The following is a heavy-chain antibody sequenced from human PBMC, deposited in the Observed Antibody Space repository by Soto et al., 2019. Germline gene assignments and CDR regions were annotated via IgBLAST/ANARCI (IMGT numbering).Heavy chain of an antibody. CDR2: ISYDGSNK. J-gene: IGHJ4*02. V-gene: IGHV3-30*18. CDR3: AKEEGGFLWFGELLPNYFDY. CDR1: GFTFSSYG. D-gene: IGHD3-10*01. Sequence: QVQLVESGGGVVQPGRSLRLSCAASGFTFSSYGMHWVRQAPGKGLEWVAVISYDGSNKYYADSVKGRFTISRDNSKNTLYLQMNSLRAEDTAVYYCAKEEGGFLWFGELLPNYFDYWGQGPLVTVSS.